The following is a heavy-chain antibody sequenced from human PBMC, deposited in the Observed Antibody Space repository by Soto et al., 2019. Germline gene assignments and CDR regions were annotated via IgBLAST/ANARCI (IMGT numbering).Heavy chain of an antibody. V-gene: IGHV4-39*01. CDR1: GGSISSSTYY. CDR2: IYYSGRT. J-gene: IGHJ4*02. D-gene: IGHD6-19*01. CDR3: AKQHDGWRPYFDF. Sequence: SETLSLTCTVSGGSISSSTYYWGWIRQSPGKGLEWIGSIYYSGRTYYNPSLKSRVTISVDTSKNQVSLKLFYVTATDTAVYKCAKQHDGWRPYFDFWGRGALVT.